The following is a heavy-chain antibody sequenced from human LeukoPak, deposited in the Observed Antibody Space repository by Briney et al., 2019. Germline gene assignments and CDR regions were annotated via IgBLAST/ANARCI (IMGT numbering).Heavy chain of an antibody. J-gene: IGHJ4*02. D-gene: IGHD5-24*01. Sequence: PGGSLRLSCAASGFTFSDYWMHWVRQAPGKGLEWVAVISYDGSNKYYADSVKGRFTISRDNSKNTLYLQMNSLRAEDTALYYCAKDAHLDGYNSVTFDYWGQGTLVTVSS. CDR2: ISYDGSNK. V-gene: IGHV3-30*18. CDR3: AKDAHLDGYNSVTFDY. CDR1: GFTFSDYW.